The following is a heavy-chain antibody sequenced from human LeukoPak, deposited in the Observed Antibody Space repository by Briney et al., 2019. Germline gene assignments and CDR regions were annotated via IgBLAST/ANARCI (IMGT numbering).Heavy chain of an antibody. D-gene: IGHD3-22*01. V-gene: IGHV3-11*04. CDR3: ARAVHYYDSSGYPPLY. Sequence: GGSLRLSCAASGFTFSDYYMSWIRQAPGKGLEWVSYISSSGSTIYYADSVKGRFTNSRDNAKNSLYLQMNSLRAEDTAVYYCARAVHYYDSSGYPPLYWGQGTLVTVSS. J-gene: IGHJ4*02. CDR1: GFTFSDYY. CDR2: ISSSGSTI.